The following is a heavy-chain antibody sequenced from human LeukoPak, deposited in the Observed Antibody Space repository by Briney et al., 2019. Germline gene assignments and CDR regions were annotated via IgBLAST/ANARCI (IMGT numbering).Heavy chain of an antibody. CDR2: IYYSGST. V-gene: IGHV4-59*01. CDR1: GGSISSYY. J-gene: IGHJ4*02. D-gene: IGHD3-10*01. Sequence: KSSETLSLTCTVSGGSISSYYWSWIRQPPGKGLEWIGYIYYSGSTNYNPSLKSRVTISVDTSKNQFSLKLSSVTAADTAVYYCARDLGPYYYGSGSYFDYWGQGTLVTVSS. CDR3: ARDLGPYYYGSGSYFDY.